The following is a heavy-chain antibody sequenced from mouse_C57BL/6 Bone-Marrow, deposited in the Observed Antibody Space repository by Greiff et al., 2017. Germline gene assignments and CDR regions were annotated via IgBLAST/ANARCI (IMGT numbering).Heavy chain of an antibody. J-gene: IGHJ4*01. V-gene: IGHV1-4*01. CDR2: ITPSSGYT. Sequence: QVQLQQSGAELARPGASVKMSCKASGYTFTSYTMHWVNQRPGQGLEWIGYITPSSGYTKYNQKFTDKATLTADKSSCTAYMHLSSLTYEDSEVYYCAREAQAPCPDYAMDYWGQGTSVTVSS. D-gene: IGHD3-2*02. CDR3: AREAQAPCPDYAMDY. CDR1: GYTFTSYT.